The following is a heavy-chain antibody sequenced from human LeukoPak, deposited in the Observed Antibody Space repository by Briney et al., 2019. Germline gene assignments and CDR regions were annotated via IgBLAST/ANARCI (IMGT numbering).Heavy chain of an antibody. Sequence: SVKVSCKASGGTFSSYAISWVRQAPGQGLEWMGKIIPIFGTANYAQKFQGRVTITTDESTSTAYMELSSLRSEDTAVYYCARVEMAASTEYFQHWGQGTLVTVSS. J-gene: IGHJ1*01. CDR2: IIPIFGTA. V-gene: IGHV1-69*05. CDR3: ARVEMAASTEYFQH. CDR1: GGTFSSYA. D-gene: IGHD5-24*01.